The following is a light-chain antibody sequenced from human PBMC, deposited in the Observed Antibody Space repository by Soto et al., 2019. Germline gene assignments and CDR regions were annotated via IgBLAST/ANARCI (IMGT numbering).Light chain of an antibody. V-gene: IGLV2-14*03. CDR3: SSYTTSNTHQIG. J-gene: IGLJ1*01. CDR2: DVS. Sequence: QSVLTQPASVSGSPGQSITISCTGTSSDVGGYNYVSWYQHHPGKAPKLMIYDVSNRPSGVSNRFSGSKSGNTASLTISGLQPEDEADYYCSSYTTSNTHQIGLGTGTKVTVL. CDR1: SSDVGGYNY.